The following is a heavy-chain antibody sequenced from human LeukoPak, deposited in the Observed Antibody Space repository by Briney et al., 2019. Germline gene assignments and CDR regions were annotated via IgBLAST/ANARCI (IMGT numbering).Heavy chain of an antibody. D-gene: IGHD1-20*01. Sequence: GGSLRLSCAASGFTFSDHFMDWVRQALGKGLEWAGRIRKKPNSYTTEYAASVKGRFTISRDDSKNSLYLQMNSLEAEDTGVYYCARVSAITGATDALDFWGQGAMVTVSS. CDR3: ARVSAITGATDALDF. V-gene: IGHV3-72*01. CDR1: GFTFSDHF. J-gene: IGHJ3*01. CDR2: IRKKPNSYTT.